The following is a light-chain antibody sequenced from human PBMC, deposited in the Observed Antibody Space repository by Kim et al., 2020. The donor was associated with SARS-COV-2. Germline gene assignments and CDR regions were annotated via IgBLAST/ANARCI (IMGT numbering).Light chain of an antibody. V-gene: IGKV4-1*01. CDR2: WAA. CDR1: HSLLLPSNNKHY. CDR3: QQHYSTPYT. Sequence: REAINCKVSHSLLLPSNNKHYLGWYQQRSGPPPRLLIYWAATRESVVPDRFSGSGSGTDFNLTISSLQAEDVGVYYCQQHYSTPYTFGQGTKLEI. J-gene: IGKJ2*01.